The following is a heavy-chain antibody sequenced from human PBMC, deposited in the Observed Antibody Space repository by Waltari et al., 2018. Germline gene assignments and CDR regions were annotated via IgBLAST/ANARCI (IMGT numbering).Heavy chain of an antibody. CDR3: ARKEVSNIGDAFDI. CDR1: GGTFSSYS. V-gene: IGHV1-69*02. J-gene: IGHJ3*02. CDR2: IIPILGIA. D-gene: IGHD3-10*01. Sequence: QVQLVQSGAEVKKPGSSVKVSCKASGGTFSSYSISWVRQAPGQGLEWMGRIIPILGIANYAQNFQGRVTITADKSTSTAYSGLSSLRSEDTAVYYCARKEVSNIGDAFDIWGQGTMVTVSS.